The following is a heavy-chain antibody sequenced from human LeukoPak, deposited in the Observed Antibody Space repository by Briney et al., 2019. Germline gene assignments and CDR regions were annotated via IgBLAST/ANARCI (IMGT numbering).Heavy chain of an antibody. Sequence: PGGSLRLSCAASGVSLSNNYMSWVRQAPGEGVEWVSVISDGGTTHYTDSVKGRFTISRDDSKNTLYLQMSGLKADDTAMYYCARDAGRSGCAHWGQGTLVTVSS. J-gene: IGHJ4*02. CDR1: GVSLSNNY. D-gene: IGHD3-3*01. CDR2: ISDGGTT. V-gene: IGHV3-53*01. CDR3: ARDAGRSGCAH.